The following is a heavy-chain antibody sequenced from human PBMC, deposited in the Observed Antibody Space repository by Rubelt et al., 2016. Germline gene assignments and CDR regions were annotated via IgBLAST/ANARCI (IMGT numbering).Heavy chain of an antibody. D-gene: IGHD1-26*01. CDR3: ARALPQWEIYS. CDR1: GFTFTTYW. CDR2: INQDGSEK. J-gene: IGHJ4*02. V-gene: IGHV3-7*03. Sequence: GSLRLSCAASGFTFTTYWMSWVRQAPGKGLEWVANINQDGSEKYYVDSVGGRFTISRDNAKNSLYLQMNSLRGEDTAVYYCARALPQWEIYSWGQGTLITVSS.